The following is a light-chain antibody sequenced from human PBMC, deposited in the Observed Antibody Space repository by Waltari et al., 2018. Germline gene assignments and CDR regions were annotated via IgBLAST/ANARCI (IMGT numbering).Light chain of an antibody. V-gene: IGKV1-39*01. CDR3: QQCFSTPLT. Sequence: IQMTQSPSSLSASVGDTVSTSCRASADISGYLNWYQQKPGRAPSLLIHPTSTLHSGVPSRFSGSGSGTAFTLTISSLQPEDFATYFCQQCFSTPLTFGGGTRVE. CDR1: ADISGY. CDR2: PTS. J-gene: IGKJ4*01.